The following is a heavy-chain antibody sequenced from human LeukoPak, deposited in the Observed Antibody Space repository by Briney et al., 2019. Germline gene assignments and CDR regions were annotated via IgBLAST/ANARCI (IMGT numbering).Heavy chain of an antibody. V-gene: IGHV3-30*02. J-gene: IGHJ4*02. Sequence: PGGSLRLSCAASGFTFSNYGIHWVRQAPGKGLELVAFIRYDGSDEYYAESVKGRFTISRDNSKNTLHLQMNSLRAEDTAVYYCNTDGVGIERATFDYWGQGTLVTVSS. CDR3: NTDGVGIERATFDY. CDR1: GFTFSNYG. CDR2: IRYDGSDE. D-gene: IGHD1-26*01.